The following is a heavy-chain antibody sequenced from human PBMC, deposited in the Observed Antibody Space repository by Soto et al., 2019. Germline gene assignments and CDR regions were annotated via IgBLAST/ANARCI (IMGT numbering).Heavy chain of an antibody. J-gene: IGHJ6*02. Sequence: EVQVLESGGGLVQPGGSLRLSCAASGFTFSSYAMTWVRQAPGKGLEWVSSISGSGGRTYYADSAKGRFTISRDNSKNTLYLQMNSLRAEDTAVYYCANTVVAGGYYYYGMDVWGQGTTVTVSS. CDR3: ANTVVAGGYYYYGMDV. CDR2: ISGSGGRT. D-gene: IGHD4-17*01. CDR1: GFTFSSYA. V-gene: IGHV3-23*01.